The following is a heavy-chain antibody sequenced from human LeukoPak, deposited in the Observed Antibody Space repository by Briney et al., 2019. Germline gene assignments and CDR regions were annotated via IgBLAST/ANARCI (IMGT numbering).Heavy chain of an antibody. CDR2: INHSGST. D-gene: IGHD3/OR15-3a*01. V-gene: IGHV4-34*01. Sequence: GSLRLSCAASGFTFSSYAMSWVRQAPGKGLEWVGEINHSGSTNYNPSLKSRVTISVDTSKNQFSLKLSSVTAADTAVYYCARGDGLHYYYYGMDVWGKGTTVTVSS. J-gene: IGHJ6*04. CDR1: GFTFSSYA. CDR3: ARGDGLHYYYYGMDV.